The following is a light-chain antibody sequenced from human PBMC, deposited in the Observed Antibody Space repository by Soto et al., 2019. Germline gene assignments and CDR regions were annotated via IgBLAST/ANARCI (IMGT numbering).Light chain of an antibody. V-gene: IGKV3-15*01. CDR2: DAS. CDR3: QQYNPSSRT. CDR1: QSVSSN. Sequence: EIVMTQSPATLSVSPGERATLSCRASQSVSSNLAWYQQKPGQAPRLLMYDASTRATGIPARFSGSGSGTDFTLTISSLQPDDFATYYCQQYNPSSRTFGQGTKVDIK. J-gene: IGKJ1*01.